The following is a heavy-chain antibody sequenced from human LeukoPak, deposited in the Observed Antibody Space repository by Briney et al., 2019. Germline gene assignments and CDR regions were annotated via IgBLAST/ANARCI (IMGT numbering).Heavy chain of an antibody. Sequence: GGSLRLSCAASGFTFSSYGMHWVRQAPGKGLEWVAVIWYDESNKYYADSVKGRFTISRDNSKNTLYLQMNSLRAEDTAVYYCARDQYYYDSSGYNYWGQGTLVTVSS. D-gene: IGHD3-22*01. CDR2: IWYDESNK. CDR3: ARDQYYYDSSGYNY. J-gene: IGHJ4*02. CDR1: GFTFSSYG. V-gene: IGHV3-33*01.